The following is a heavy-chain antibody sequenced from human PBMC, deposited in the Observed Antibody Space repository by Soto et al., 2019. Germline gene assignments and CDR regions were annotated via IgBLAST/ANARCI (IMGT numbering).Heavy chain of an antibody. V-gene: IGHV3-30*18. D-gene: IGHD6-19*01. Sequence: VQLVESGGGVVQPGRSLRLSCAASGFTFSAYARNGVRQAPGKGLEWVAVVSHDGRNTHYADSVKGRFTISRDSSKNTVSLEMTSLRAEDTAVYYCAKGGRQWLVTSGFNYWGQGDLVTVSS. CDR1: GFTFSAYA. J-gene: IGHJ4*02. CDR3: AKGGRQWLVTSGFNY. CDR2: VSHDGRNT.